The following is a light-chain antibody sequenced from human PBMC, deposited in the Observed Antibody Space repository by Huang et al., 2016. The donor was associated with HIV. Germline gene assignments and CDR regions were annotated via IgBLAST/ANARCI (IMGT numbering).Light chain of an antibody. CDR3: QHYGSSPT. Sequence: EIVLTQSPGTLSLSPGERATVSCRASQTISTKYIAWYQQRPGQASRLLIDVASNMLTVIPDRFSGSGSGTDFTLTISRLEPEDFAVYYCQHYGSSPTFGQGTRLEIK. V-gene: IGKV3-20*01. CDR1: QTISTKY. J-gene: IGKJ1*01. CDR2: VAS.